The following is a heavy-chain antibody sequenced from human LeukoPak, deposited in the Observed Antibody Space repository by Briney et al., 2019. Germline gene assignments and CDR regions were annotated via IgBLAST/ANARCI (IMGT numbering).Heavy chain of an antibody. D-gene: IGHD3-10*01. V-gene: IGHV3-23*01. CDR2: ISGSGGST. CDR3: AKFGYGSGSYYPDY. CDR1: GFTFSSYA. J-gene: IGHJ4*02. Sequence: PGGSLRLSYAASGFTFSSYAMSWVRQAPGKGLEWVSAISGSGGSTYYADSVKGRFTISRDNSKNTLYLQMNSLRAEDTAVYYCAKFGYGSGSYYPDYWGQGTLVTVSS.